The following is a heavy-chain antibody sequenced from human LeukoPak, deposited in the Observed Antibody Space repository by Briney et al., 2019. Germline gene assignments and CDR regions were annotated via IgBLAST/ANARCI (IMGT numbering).Heavy chain of an antibody. J-gene: IGHJ4*02. V-gene: IGHV4-30-4*01. D-gene: IGHD1-14*01. CDR3: ARGTVLPEYYY. CDR1: GGSISSGNYY. CDR2: IYYSGST. Sequence: SETLSLTCTVSGGSISSGNYYWSWIRQPPGKGLEWIGYIYYSGSTYYNPSLKSRVTISVDTSKNQFSLKLSSVTAADTAVYYCARGTVLPEYYYWGQGTPVTPYS.